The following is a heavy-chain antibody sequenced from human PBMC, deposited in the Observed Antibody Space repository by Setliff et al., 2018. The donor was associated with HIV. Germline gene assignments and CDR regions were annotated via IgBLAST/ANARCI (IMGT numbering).Heavy chain of an antibody. Sequence: ASVKVSCKASGYIFTGYYIHWVRQAPGQGLERMGRINPNNGDTNSAQKFQGRVTMTRDTSISTAYMELSRLTSDDTALYYCAREADYSDTGGQYRYWGQGTLVTVSS. D-gene: IGHD2-8*02. CDR2: INPNNGDT. V-gene: IGHV1-2*06. CDR3: AREADYSDTGGQYRY. J-gene: IGHJ4*02. CDR1: GYIFTGYY.